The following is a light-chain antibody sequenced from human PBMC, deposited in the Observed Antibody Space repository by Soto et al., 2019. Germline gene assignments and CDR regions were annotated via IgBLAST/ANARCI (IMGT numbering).Light chain of an antibody. V-gene: IGLV2-14*01. CDR3: SSYTTRITLVV. CDR2: EVS. CDR1: SSDVGDYNS. J-gene: IGLJ2*01. Sequence: QSALTQPASVSGSPGQSITISCTGTSSDVGDYNSVSWYQQYPGKAPRLMIYEVSYRPSGVSNRFSGSKSGNTASLTISGLQPEDEADYYCSSYTTRITLVVFGGGTKLTVL.